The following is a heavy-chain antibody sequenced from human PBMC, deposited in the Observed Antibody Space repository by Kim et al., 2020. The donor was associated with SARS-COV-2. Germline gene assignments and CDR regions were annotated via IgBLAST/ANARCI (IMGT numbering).Heavy chain of an antibody. Sequence: GGSLRLSCAASGFTFSSYAMHWVRQAPGKGLEWVAVISYDGSNKYYADSVKGRFTISRDNSKNTLYLQMNSLRAEDTAVYYCARDFFRLNAPGICYYYYGMDVWGQGTTVTVSS. CDR2: ISYDGSNK. D-gene: IGHD2-2*01. CDR3: ARDFFRLNAPGICYYYYGMDV. V-gene: IGHV3-30-3*01. J-gene: IGHJ6*02. CDR1: GFTFSSYA.